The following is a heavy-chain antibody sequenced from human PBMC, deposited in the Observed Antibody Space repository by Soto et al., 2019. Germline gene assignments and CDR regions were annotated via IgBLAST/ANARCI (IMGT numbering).Heavy chain of an antibody. Sequence: ASVNVSCKASGYSFTSYYLHWVRQAPGQGPEWMGLINPSGGSTNYSQKFQGRVTMTRDTYTTTVYMELSALRSEDTDSYYCARHQSGERYESSRKATFHYDHWGQGTLVTFS. J-gene: IGHJ4*02. CDR1: GYSFTSYY. CDR2: INPSGGST. CDR3: ARHQSGERYESSRKATFHYDH. V-gene: IGHV1-46*01. D-gene: IGHD7-27*01.